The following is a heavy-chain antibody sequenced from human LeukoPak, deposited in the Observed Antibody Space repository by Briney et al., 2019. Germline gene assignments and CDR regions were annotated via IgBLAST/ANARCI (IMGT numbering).Heavy chain of an antibody. CDR3: ARDGPYYDVLAGPPLDY. Sequence: SVKVSCKTSGGNFTNYGVSWVRQAPGQGLEWMGRIIPIVDIRNYAQKFQGRVTMTADKSTSTAYMELSSLRSDDTAVYYCARDGPYYDVLAGPPLDYWGQGTLVTVSS. V-gene: IGHV1-69*04. CDR1: GGNFTNYG. J-gene: IGHJ4*02. CDR2: IIPIVDIR. D-gene: IGHD3-9*01.